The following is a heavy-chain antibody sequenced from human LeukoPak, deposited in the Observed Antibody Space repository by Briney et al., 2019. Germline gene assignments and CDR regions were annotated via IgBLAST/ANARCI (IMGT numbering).Heavy chain of an antibody. CDR2: IYPGDSDT. J-gene: IGHJ4*02. D-gene: IGHD5-24*01. CDR1: GYSFTSYW. V-gene: IGHV5-51*01. Sequence: GESLKISCKGSGYSFTSYWIGWVRQMPGKGLEWMGIIYPGDSDTRYSPSFQGQVTISAAKSISTAYLQWSSLKASDTAMYYCARRLRDGYNYVSFVYWGQGTLVTVSS. CDR3: ARRLRDGYNYVSFVY.